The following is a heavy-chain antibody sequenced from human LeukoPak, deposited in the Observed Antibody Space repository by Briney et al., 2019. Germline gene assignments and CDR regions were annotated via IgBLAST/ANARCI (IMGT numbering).Heavy chain of an antibody. J-gene: IGHJ4*02. CDR1: GFTFSSYG. D-gene: IGHD4-17*01. V-gene: IGHV3-33*06. CDR2: IWYDGSNK. Sequence: GGSLRLPCAASGFTFSSYGMHWVRQAPGKGLEWVAVIWYDGSNKYYADSVKGRFTISRDNSKNMLYLQMNSLRAEDTAVYYCAKDHDYGDDYWGQGTLVTVSS. CDR3: AKDHDYGDDY.